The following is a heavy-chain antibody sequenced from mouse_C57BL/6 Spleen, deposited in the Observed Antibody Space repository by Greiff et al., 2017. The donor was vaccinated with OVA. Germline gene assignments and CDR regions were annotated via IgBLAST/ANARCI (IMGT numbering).Heavy chain of an antibody. CDR2: ISSGSSTI. J-gene: IGHJ2*01. V-gene: IGHV5-17*01. Sequence: VQLQQSGGGLVKPGGSLKLSCAASGFTFSDYGMHWVRQAPEKGLEWVAYISSGSSTIYYADTVKGRFTISRDNAKNTMFLQMTSLRSEDTAMYYCAREIYYGNYDFDYWGQGTTLTVSS. CDR1: GFTFSDYG. CDR3: AREIYYGNYDFDY. D-gene: IGHD2-1*01.